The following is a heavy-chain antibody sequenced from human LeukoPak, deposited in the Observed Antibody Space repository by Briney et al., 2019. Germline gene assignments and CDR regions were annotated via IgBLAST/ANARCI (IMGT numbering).Heavy chain of an antibody. V-gene: IGHV4-39*02. CDR2: IYYSGST. J-gene: IGHJ4*02. Sequence: SETLSLTCTVSGGSISSSSYCWGWIRQPPGKGLEWIGSIYYSGSTYYNPSLKSRVTISVDTSKNQFSLKLSSVTAADTAVYYCARERAAAGYFDYWGQGTLVTVSS. CDR3: ARERAAAGYFDY. CDR1: GGSISSSSYC. D-gene: IGHD6-13*01.